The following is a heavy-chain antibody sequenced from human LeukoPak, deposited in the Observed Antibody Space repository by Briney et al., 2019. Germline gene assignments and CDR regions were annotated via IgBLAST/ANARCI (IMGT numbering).Heavy chain of an antibody. CDR1: GYNFTSYW. CDR3: ARRVYDSSGYYNWFDP. J-gene: IGHJ5*02. V-gene: IGHV5-10-1*04. CDR2: IDPSDSYT. Sequence: GESLKISCKGSGYNFTSYWISWVRQMPGKGLEWMGRIDPSDSYTNYSPSFQGQVTISADKSISTAYLQWSSLKASDTAMYYCARRVYDSSGYYNWFDPWGQGTLVTVSS. D-gene: IGHD3-22*01.